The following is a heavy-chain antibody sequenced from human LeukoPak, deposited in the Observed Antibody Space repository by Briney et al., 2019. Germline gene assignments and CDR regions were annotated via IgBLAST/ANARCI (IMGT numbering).Heavy chain of an antibody. V-gene: IGHV3-9*01. CDR1: GFTFDDYA. CDR3: AKAITMVRGVIQN. Sequence: GGSLRLSCAASGFTFDDYAMHWVRQAPGKGLEWVSGISWNSGGIGYADSVKGRFTISRDNAKNSLFLQMNSLRPEDTALYYCAKAITMVRGVIQNWGQGTLVTVSS. J-gene: IGHJ4*02. D-gene: IGHD3-10*01. CDR2: ISWNSGGI.